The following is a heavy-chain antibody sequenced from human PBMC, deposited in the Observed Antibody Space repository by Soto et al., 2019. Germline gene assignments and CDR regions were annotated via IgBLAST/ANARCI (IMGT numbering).Heavy chain of an antibody. V-gene: IGHV1-69*04. Sequence: GASVKVSCKASGGTFSSYTISWVRQAPGQGLEWMGRIIPILGIANYAQKFQGRVTITADKSTSTAYMELSSLRSEDTAVYYCAREVNYYDSSGTQRYYFDYWGQGTLVTVSS. J-gene: IGHJ4*02. CDR2: IIPILGIA. D-gene: IGHD3-22*01. CDR3: AREVNYYDSSGTQRYYFDY. CDR1: GGTFSSYT.